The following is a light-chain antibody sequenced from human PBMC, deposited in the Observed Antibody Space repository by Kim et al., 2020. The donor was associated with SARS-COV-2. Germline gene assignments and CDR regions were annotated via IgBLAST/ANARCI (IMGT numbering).Light chain of an antibody. CDR3: QQSHNLPLT. J-gene: IGKJ4*01. CDR2: DAS. Sequence: VSVGDRVTITCQASQDISIYLNWYQQKPGRAPDLLIYDASSLETGVPPRFSGSGSGTDFTFTITSLQPEDIATYYCQQSHNLPLTFGGGTKVDIK. V-gene: IGKV1-33*01. CDR1: QDISIY.